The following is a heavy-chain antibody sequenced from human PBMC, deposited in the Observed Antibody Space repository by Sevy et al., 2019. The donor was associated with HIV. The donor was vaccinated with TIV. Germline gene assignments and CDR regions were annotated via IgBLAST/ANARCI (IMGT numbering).Heavy chain of an antibody. CDR3: ARRGDYSGYDYFDY. V-gene: IGHV3-11*04. D-gene: IGHD5-12*01. CDR1: GFTFSDYY. Sequence: GESLKISCAASGFTFSDYYMTWIRQTPGKGLEWVSYMSGSGSSKYYADSVKGRFTISRDNAKNSLYLQVNSLRAEDTAVYYCARRGDYSGYDYFDYWGQGTLVTVSS. CDR2: MSGSGSSK. J-gene: IGHJ4*02.